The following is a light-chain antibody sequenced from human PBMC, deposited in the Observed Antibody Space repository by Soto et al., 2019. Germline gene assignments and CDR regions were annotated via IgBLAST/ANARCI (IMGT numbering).Light chain of an antibody. CDR2: AAS. CDR1: HSISSY. Sequence: DIQMTQSPSSLSASVVDRVTITCLASHSISSYLNWYQQKPGKAPKLLIYAASSLQSGVPTRFSGSGSGTEFTLTISSLESEDFAIYYCQQYNNWPWTFGQGTKVDI. CDR3: QQYNNWPWT. V-gene: IGKV1-39*01. J-gene: IGKJ1*01.